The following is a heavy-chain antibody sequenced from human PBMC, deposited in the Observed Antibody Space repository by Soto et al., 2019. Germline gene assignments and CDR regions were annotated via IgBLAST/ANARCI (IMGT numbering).Heavy chain of an antibody. D-gene: IGHD3-10*01. Sequence: ASVKVSCKASGYTFTSYGISWVRQAPGQGLEWMGWISAYNGNTNYAQKLQGRVTMTTDTSTSTAYMELRSLRSDDTAVYYCARDKIWFGEPYDAFEIRGQGTMVTVSS. V-gene: IGHV1-18*01. CDR2: ISAYNGNT. J-gene: IGHJ3*02. CDR1: GYTFTSYG. CDR3: ARDKIWFGEPYDAFEI.